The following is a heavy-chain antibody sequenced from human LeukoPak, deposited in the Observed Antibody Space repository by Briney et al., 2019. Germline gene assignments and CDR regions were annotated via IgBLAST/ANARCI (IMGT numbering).Heavy chain of an antibody. D-gene: IGHD3-22*01. CDR1: GGSISSSY. Sequence: SETLSLTCTVSGGSISSSYWSWIRQPPGKGLEWIGYIYYTRSTNYNPSLNSRVTMSLDTSKSQFSLKLTSVTAADTALYYCVRGYYDSSGYSNTFDIWSQGTMVTVSS. CDR3: VRGYYDSSGYSNTFDI. J-gene: IGHJ3*02. V-gene: IGHV4-59*01. CDR2: IYYTRST.